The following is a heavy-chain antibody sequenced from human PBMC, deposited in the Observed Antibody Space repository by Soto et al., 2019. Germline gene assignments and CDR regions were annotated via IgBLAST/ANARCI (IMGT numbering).Heavy chain of an antibody. Sequence: PGGSLRLSCAASGFTVSSNYMSWVRQAPGKGLEWVSVIYSGGSTYYADSVKGRFTISRHNSKNTLYLQMNSLRAEDTAVYYCAKDPTSYDSSAQFDSWGQGTLVTVSS. CDR2: IYSGGST. J-gene: IGHJ4*02. D-gene: IGHD3-22*01. V-gene: IGHV3-53*04. CDR1: GFTVSSNY. CDR3: AKDPTSYDSSAQFDS.